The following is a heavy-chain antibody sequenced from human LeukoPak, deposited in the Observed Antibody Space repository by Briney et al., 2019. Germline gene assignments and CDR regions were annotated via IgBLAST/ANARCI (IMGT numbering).Heavy chain of an antibody. CDR2: ISESGSGT. J-gene: IGHJ4*02. D-gene: IGHD5-18*01. CDR1: GLTFSRYA. CDR3: AKDIAQGYTFGSIEQDY. V-gene: IGHV3-23*01. Sequence: GGSLRLSCAVSGLTFSRYAMSWVRQAPGKGLEWASAISESGSGTYYADSVKGRSTISRDNSKDTLSLQMNSLRAEDTAVYYCAKDIAQGYTFGSIEQDYWGQGTLVTVSS.